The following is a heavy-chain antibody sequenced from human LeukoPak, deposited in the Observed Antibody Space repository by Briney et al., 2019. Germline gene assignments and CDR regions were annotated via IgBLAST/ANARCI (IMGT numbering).Heavy chain of an antibody. V-gene: IGHV3-23*01. CDR3: ATGTVMEVWRGG. CDR2: IGGSGTKT. J-gene: IGHJ4*02. Sequence: QSGGSLRLSCAASGFTFTKYAMSWVRQAAGKGLEWVSAIGGSGTKTFYADSVKGRFTISRDNAENSLYLQMNSLRAEDTAVYYCATGTVMEVWRGGWGQGTLVTVSS. CDR1: GFTFTKYA. D-gene: IGHD4-17*01.